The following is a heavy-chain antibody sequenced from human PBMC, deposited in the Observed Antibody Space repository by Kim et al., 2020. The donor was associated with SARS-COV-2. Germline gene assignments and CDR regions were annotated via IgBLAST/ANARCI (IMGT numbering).Heavy chain of an antibody. CDR3: ARDLGYGSGSYPFDY. V-gene: IGHV3-7*04. J-gene: IGHJ4*02. Sequence: GSVKSRITISRDNAKNSIYIQMNSLRVDDTGVYYCARDLGYGSGSYPFDYWGQGTPVTVS. D-gene: IGHD3-10*01.